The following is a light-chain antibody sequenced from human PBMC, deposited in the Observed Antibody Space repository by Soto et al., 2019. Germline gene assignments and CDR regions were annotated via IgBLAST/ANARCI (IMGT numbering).Light chain of an antibody. J-gene: IGLJ2*01. CDR3: SSYTSSSLYVV. Sequence: QCALTQPASVSGSPGQSITISCTGTSSDVGGYNYVSWYQQHPGKAPKLMIYDVSNRPSGVSNRFSGSKSGNTASLTISGLQAEDEADYYGSSYTSSSLYVVLGGGTKLTVL. CDR1: SSDVGGYNY. CDR2: DVS. V-gene: IGLV2-14*01.